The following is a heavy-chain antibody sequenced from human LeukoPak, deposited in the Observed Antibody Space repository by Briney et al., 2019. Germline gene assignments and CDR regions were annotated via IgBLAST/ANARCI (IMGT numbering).Heavy chain of an antibody. V-gene: IGHV3-11*06. CDR2: ISSSSSYT. CDR3: ARAKKSSTSLGLVFDY. CDR1: GFTFSDYY. D-gene: IGHD2-2*01. Sequence: PGGSLRLSCAASGFTFSDYYMSWIRQAPGKGLEWVSYISSSSSYTNYADSVKGRFTISRDNAKNSLYLQMNSLRAEDTAVYYYARAKKSSTSLGLVFDYWGQGTLVTVSS. J-gene: IGHJ4*02.